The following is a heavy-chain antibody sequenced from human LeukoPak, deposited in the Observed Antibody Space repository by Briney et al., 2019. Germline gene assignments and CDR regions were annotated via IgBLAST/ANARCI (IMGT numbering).Heavy chain of an antibody. V-gene: IGHV3-30*03. CDR3: ARDPPLRTTLDY. J-gene: IGHJ4*02. CDR2: VSYDGSNQ. Sequence: GGSLRLSCAASGFTFSSYGMHWVRQAPGKGLEWVALVSYDGSNQYYADSVKGRFTISRDNSKNMLYLQMNSLSTEDTAVYYCARDPPLRTTLDYWGQGTLVTVSS. CDR1: GFTFSSYG. D-gene: IGHD1-1*01.